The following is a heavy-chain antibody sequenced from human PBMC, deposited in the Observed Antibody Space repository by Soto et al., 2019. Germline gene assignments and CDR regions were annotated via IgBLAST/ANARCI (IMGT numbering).Heavy chain of an antibody. Sequence: QVQLQESGPGLVKPSQTLSLTCTVSGGSISSGGYYWSWIRQHPRKGLEWIGYIYYSGSTYYNPSLKCRVTISVDTSKNQFSLKLSSVTAADTAVYYCARVYGNSGYDYRYFDYWGQGTLVTVSS. D-gene: IGHD5-12*01. CDR3: ARVYGNSGYDYRYFDY. J-gene: IGHJ4*02. V-gene: IGHV4-31*03. CDR1: GGSISSGGYY. CDR2: IYYSGST.